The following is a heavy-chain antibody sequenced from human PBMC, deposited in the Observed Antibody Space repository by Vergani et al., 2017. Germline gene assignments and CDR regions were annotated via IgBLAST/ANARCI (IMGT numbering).Heavy chain of an antibody. CDR2: TWYDGNNK. D-gene: IGHD1-14*01. J-gene: IGHJ5*02. CDR3: ARDLRLHYNRFDP. V-gene: IGHV3-33*01. Sequence: QVQLVESGGGVVQRGGSLRLSCAASGFTFNQYGMHWVRQAPGKGLEGVAVTWYDGNNKQYADSVKGRFTISRDNSKSTMYLQMNSLRDEDTGVYYCARDLRLHYNRFDPWGQGTLVTVSS. CDR1: GFTFNQYG.